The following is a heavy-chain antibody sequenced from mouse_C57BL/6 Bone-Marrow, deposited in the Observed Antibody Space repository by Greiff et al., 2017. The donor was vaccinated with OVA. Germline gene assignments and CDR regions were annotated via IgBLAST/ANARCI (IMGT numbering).Heavy chain of an antibody. CDR3: ARDYPLAY. CDR2: INPRSGGT. CDR1: GYAFTNYL. D-gene: IGHD5-5*01. J-gene: IGHJ3*01. Sequence: QVQLQQSGAELVRPGTSVKVSCKASGYAFTNYLIEWVKQRPGQGLEWIGVINPRSGGTNYNEKFKGKATLTADKSSSTAYMQLSSLTSEDSAVYFCARDYPLAYWGQGTLVTVSA. V-gene: IGHV1-54*01.